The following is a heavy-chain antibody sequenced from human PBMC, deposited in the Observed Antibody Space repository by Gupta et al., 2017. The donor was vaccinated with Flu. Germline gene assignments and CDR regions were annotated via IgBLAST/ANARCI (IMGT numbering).Heavy chain of an antibody. CDR1: GGSFSGYY. CDR2: INHSGST. J-gene: IGHJ5*02. V-gene: IGHV4-34*01. D-gene: IGHD3-22*01. CDR3: ARVITVDSSGYYYP. Sequence: QVQLQQWGAGLLKPSETLSLTCAVYGGSFSGYYWSWIRQPPGKGLEWIGEINHSGSTNYNPSLKSRVTISVDTSKNQFSLKLSSVTAADTAVYYCARVITVDSSGYYYPWGQGTLVTVSS.